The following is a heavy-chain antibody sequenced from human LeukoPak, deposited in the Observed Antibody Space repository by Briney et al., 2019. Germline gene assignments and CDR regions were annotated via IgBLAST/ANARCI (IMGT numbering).Heavy chain of an antibody. CDR1: GGSISSGSCY. CDR2: IYTSGST. D-gene: IGHD2-2*01. CDR3: ARTIRRDIVVLPAAYDAFDI. J-gene: IGHJ3*02. Sequence: PSETLSLTCTVSGGSISSGSCYWSWIRQPAGKGLEWIGRIYTSGSTNYNPSLKSRVTISVDTSKNQFSLKLSSVTAADTAVYYCARTIRRDIVVLPAAYDAFDIWGQGTMVTVAP. V-gene: IGHV4-61*02.